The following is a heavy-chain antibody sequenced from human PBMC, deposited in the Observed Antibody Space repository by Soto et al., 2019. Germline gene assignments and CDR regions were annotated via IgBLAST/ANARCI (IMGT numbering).Heavy chain of an antibody. CDR2: TSSRGGAT. CDR1: GFTFSDYA. Sequence: VGSLRLSCAASGFTFSDYAMTWVRQGPGKGLEWISSTSSRGGATYYADSVKDRFTISRDNSKNTVYLQMNSLKAEDTAVYYCTKGPSRAYSGSSRYSDSWGQGALVTVSS. V-gene: IGHV3-23*01. J-gene: IGHJ4*02. D-gene: IGHD6-6*01. CDR3: TKGPSRAYSGSSRYSDS.